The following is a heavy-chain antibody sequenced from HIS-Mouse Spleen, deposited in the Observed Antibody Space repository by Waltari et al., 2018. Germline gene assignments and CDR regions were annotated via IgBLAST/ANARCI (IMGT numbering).Heavy chain of an antibody. J-gene: IGHJ4*02. CDR2: IYYSGST. D-gene: IGHD1-1*01. V-gene: IGHV4-39*07. Sequence: QLQLQESGPGLVKPSETLSLTCPVPGGSISRSSYYWGWIRQPPGKGLEWIGSIYYSGSTYYNPSLKSRVTISVDTSKNQFSLKLSSVTAADTAVYYCARDPRWNDGIDYWGQGTLVTVSS. CDR3: ARDPRWNDGIDY. CDR1: GGSISRSSYY.